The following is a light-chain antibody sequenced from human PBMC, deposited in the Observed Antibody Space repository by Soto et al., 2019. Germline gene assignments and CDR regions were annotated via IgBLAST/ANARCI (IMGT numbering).Light chain of an antibody. CDR2: AAS. Sequence: AIRMTQSPSSFSASTGDRVTITCRASQGISSYLAWYQQKPGKAPKLLIYAASTWQSGVPSRFSGSGSGTDFTLTISCLQSEDFATYYCQQYYSYPLTFGQGTRLEIK. CDR3: QQYYSYPLT. CDR1: QGISSY. J-gene: IGKJ5*01. V-gene: IGKV1-8*01.